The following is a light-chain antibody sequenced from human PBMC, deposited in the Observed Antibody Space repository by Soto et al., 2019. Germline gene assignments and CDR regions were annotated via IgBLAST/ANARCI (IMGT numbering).Light chain of an antibody. CDR1: QSVSSSY. CDR3: QQYGSSLPIT. J-gene: IGKJ5*01. Sequence: EIVLTQSPGTLSLSTGERATLSCRASQSVSSSYLAWYQQKPGQAPRLLIYGASSRATGIPDRFSGSGSGTDFTLTISRLEPEDFAVYYCQQYGSSLPITFGQGTRLEIK. CDR2: GAS. V-gene: IGKV3-20*01.